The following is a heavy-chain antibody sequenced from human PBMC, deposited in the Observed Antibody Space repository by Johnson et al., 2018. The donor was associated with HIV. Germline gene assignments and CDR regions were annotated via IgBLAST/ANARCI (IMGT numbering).Heavy chain of an antibody. CDR1: GFTFSNYA. CDR3: QARFGLRYFDWSRDAFDI. D-gene: IGHD3-9*01. CDR2: ISYDGSNK. V-gene: IGHV3-30*04. Sequence: QEQLEESGGGVVQPGRSLRLSCAVSGFTFSNYAIHWVRQAPGQGLEWVAVISYDGSNKYYADSVKGRFTISRDNSKNTLYLQMNNLRADDTAIYYCQARFGLRYFDWSRDAFDIWGQGTMVTVSS. J-gene: IGHJ3*02.